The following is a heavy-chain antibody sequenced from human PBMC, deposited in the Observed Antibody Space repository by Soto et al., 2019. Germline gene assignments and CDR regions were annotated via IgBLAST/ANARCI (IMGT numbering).Heavy chain of an antibody. J-gene: IGHJ6*02. CDR1: GYSFASYW. D-gene: IGHD1-26*01. CDR3: ARHGVVGATSGSYYYYGMDV. V-gene: IGHV5-10-1*01. Sequence: GESLKISCKGSGYSFASYWISWVRQMPGKGLEWMGRIDPSDSYTNYSPSFQGHVTISADKSISTAYLQWSSLKASDTAMYYCARHGVVGATSGSYYYYGMDVWGQGTTVTVSS. CDR2: IDPSDSYT.